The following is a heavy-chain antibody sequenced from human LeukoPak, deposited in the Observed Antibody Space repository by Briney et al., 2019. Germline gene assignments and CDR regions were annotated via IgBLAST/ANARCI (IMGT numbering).Heavy chain of an antibody. CDR3: ARLRGVELGPDAFDI. J-gene: IGHJ3*02. Sequence: GGSLRLSCAASGFTFDDYGMSWVRQAPGKGLEWVSGINWNGGSTGYADSVKGRFTISRDNAKNSLYLQMNSLRAEDTALYHCARLRGVELGPDAFDIWGQGTMVTVSS. V-gene: IGHV3-20*01. D-gene: IGHD1-7*01. CDR1: GFTFDDYG. CDR2: INWNGGST.